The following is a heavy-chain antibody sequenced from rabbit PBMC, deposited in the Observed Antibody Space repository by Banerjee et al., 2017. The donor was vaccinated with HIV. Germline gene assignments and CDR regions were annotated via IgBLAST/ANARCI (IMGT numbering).Heavy chain of an antibody. Sequence: QEQLVESGGGLVQPEGSLTLTCTASGFSFSGSYYMCWVRQAPGKGPEWTACIVTGSGTTYYASWAKGRFTISKTSSTTVTLQMTSLTAADTATYFCARDPYTPGAGDAFNLWGQGTLVTVS. D-gene: IGHD1-1*01. CDR1: GFSFSGSYY. J-gene: IGHJ4*01. CDR3: ARDPYTPGAGDAFNL. V-gene: IGHV1S45*01. CDR2: IVTGSGTT.